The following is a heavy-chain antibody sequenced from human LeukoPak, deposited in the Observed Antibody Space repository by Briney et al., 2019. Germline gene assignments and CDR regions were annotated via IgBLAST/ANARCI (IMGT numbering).Heavy chain of an antibody. CDR1: GFTFSTYG. CDR2: ISRSGDIT. V-gene: IGHV3-23*01. Sequence: PGGPLRLSCAASGFTFSTYGMNWVRQAPGKGLEWVSTISRSGDITYYADSVKGRFTISRDNSKNTLYLQMNSLRAEDTAIYYCATGSTAVAGTKYWGQGILVTVSS. J-gene: IGHJ4*02. D-gene: IGHD6-19*01. CDR3: ATGSTAVAGTKY.